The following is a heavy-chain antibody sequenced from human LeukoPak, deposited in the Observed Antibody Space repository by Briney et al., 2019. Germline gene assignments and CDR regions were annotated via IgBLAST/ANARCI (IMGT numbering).Heavy chain of an antibody. D-gene: IGHD1-26*01. CDR2: IVVGSSNT. V-gene: IGHV1-58*01. CDR1: GFTFSNSA. CDR3: AADIVGAQLH. Sequence: SVKVSCKASGFTFSNSAVQWVRQARGQRLEWLGWIVVGSSNTNYAQKFQERVTITRDMSTRTAYMELSSLRSEDTAVYYCAADIVGAQLHWGQGTLVTVSS. J-gene: IGHJ4*02.